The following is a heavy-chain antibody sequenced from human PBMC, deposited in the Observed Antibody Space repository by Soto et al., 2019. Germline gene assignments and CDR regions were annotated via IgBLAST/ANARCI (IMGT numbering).Heavy chain of an antibody. D-gene: IGHD2-8*01. CDR2: IYYSGST. J-gene: IGHJ4*02. CDR1: GGSISSYY. V-gene: IGHV4-59*01. CDR3: ARLKRAYCTNGVCPRYFDY. Sequence: SETLSLTCTVSGGSISSYYWSWIRQPPGKGLEWIGYIYYSGSTNYNPSLKSRVTISVDTSKNQFSLKLSSVTAADTAVYYCARLKRAYCTNGVCPRYFDYWGQGTLVTVSS.